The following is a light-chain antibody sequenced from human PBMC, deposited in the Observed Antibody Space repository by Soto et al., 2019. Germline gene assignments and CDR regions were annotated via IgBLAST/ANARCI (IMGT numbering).Light chain of an antibody. J-gene: IGKJ4*01. CDR1: QSLLHSNGYNY. V-gene: IGKV1-33*01. CDR2: DAS. Sequence: MTQSPLSLPVTPGEPASISCRSSQSLLHSNGYNYLNWYQQKPGKAPKLLNYDASNLETGVPSRFSGSGSGTDFTFTISSLQPEDIATYYCQQYDNLPTFGGGTKVDI. CDR3: QQYDNLPT.